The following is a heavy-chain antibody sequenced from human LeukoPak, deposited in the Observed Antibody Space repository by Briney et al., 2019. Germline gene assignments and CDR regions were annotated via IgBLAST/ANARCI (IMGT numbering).Heavy chain of an antibody. Sequence: GASVKVSCKASGYTFTGHYMHWVRQAPGQRLEWLGWINPNSGGTNYAQQSHGRVTMNRVTSISTAYMQLSRLRSDDTAVYYCARGLWFGESQFDYWGQGTLVTVSS. D-gene: IGHD3-10*01. V-gene: IGHV1-2*02. CDR3: ARGLWFGESQFDY. J-gene: IGHJ4*02. CDR2: INPNSGGT. CDR1: GYTFTGHY.